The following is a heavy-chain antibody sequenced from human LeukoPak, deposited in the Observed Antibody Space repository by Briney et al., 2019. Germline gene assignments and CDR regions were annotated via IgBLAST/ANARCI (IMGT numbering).Heavy chain of an antibody. CDR2: IHYTGST. Sequence: SETLSLTCSVSGGSINNYFRTWIRQPPGKGLEWIGNIHYTGSTNYNPSLKSRLTISPDTSKNQFSLELNSVTAADTAVYYCARHRGLDPWGQGTLVTVSS. V-gene: IGHV4-59*01. CDR1: GGSINNYF. CDR3: ARHRGLDP. J-gene: IGHJ5*02. D-gene: IGHD2-21*01.